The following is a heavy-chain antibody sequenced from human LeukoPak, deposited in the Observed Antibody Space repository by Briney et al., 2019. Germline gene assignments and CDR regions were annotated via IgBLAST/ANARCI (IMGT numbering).Heavy chain of an antibody. CDR3: ARGLIGSLPGDF. CDR1: GFTFTSYA. D-gene: IGHD2-2*01. Sequence: GGSLRLSCVASGFTFTSYAMSWVRQAPGKGLEWVSVIYSGGSTYYADSVKGRFTVSRDNSKNTLFLQMNSLRAEDTAVYYCARGLIGSLPGDFWGQGTLVTVSS. CDR2: IYSGGST. V-gene: IGHV3-23*03. J-gene: IGHJ4*01.